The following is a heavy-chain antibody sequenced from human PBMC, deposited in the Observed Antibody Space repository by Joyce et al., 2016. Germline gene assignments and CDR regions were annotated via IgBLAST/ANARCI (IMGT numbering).Heavy chain of an antibody. CDR1: GYIFTSYG. CDR2: ITGYRGDT. D-gene: IGHD1/OR15-1a*01. Sequence: QVQLMQYGVEMKKPGASVKVSCKASGYIFTSYGISWVRQAPGQGLEWMGWITGYRGDTNYAQKFQGRVTMTTDTSTGTAYLDLGSLRSDDTAVYYCARVNTRILDYWGQGTLVTVSS. J-gene: IGHJ4*02. V-gene: IGHV1-18*01. CDR3: ARVNTRILDY.